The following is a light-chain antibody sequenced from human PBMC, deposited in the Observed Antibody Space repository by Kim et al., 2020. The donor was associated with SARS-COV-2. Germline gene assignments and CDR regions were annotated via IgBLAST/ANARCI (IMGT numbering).Light chain of an antibody. Sequence: SPGESATLSCGASQSVGSTYLAWYQQKPGLAPRLLIYDASSRATGIPDRFSGSGSGTDFTLTISRLEPEDVAVYYCQQYGSSPFTFGPGTKVDIK. V-gene: IGKV3D-20*01. J-gene: IGKJ3*01. CDR3: QQYGSSPFT. CDR2: DAS. CDR1: QSVGSTY.